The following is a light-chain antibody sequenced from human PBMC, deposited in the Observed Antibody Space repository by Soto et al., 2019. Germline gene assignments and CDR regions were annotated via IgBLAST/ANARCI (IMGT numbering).Light chain of an antibody. CDR1: TDDIGGYNY. CDR2: EVT. CDR3: SSFAGRKSHVI. J-gene: IGLJ2*01. V-gene: IGLV2-8*01. Sequence: QSVLTQTPSASGSPGQSVTISCTGTTDDIGGYNYVHWYQQHPDRAPKLIIYEVTKRPSGVPDRFSGSKSGNTASLTVSELQPEDEADYFCSSFAGRKSHVIFGGGTKLTVL.